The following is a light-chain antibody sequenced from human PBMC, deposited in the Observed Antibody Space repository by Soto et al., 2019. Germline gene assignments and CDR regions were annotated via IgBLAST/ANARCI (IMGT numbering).Light chain of an antibody. CDR2: EVI. V-gene: IGLV2-14*01. Sequence: QSALTQPASVSGSPGQSITISCTGTISDIGGHNYVSWYQQHPGKAPKLIIYEVINRASDVSNRFSASKSGNTASLTISGLQAEDEADYYCSSKTSSTTWVFGGGTKLTVL. CDR3: SSKTSSTTWV. J-gene: IGLJ3*02. CDR1: ISDIGGHNY.